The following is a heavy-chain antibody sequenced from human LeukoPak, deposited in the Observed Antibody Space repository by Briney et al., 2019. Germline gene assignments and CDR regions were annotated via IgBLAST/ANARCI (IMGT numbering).Heavy chain of an antibody. CDR3: ARGGGIVATITDY. D-gene: IGHD5-12*01. V-gene: IGHV3-48*01. Sequence: GGSLRLSCAASGFTFSSYSMNWVRQAPGKGLEWVSYISSSSSTIYYADSVKGRFTISRDNAKNSLYLQMNSLRAEDTAVYYCARGGGIVATITDYRGQGTLVTVSS. CDR1: GFTFSSYS. J-gene: IGHJ4*02. CDR2: ISSSSSTI.